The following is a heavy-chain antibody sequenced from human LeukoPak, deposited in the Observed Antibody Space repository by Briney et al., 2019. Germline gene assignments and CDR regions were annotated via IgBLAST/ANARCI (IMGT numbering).Heavy chain of an antibody. Sequence: PGGSLRLSCAAAGFTFSSYWMHWGRQAPGKGLVWVSRINSDGSSTSYADSVKGRFTISRDNAKNTLHLQMNSLRAEDTAVYYCATSSGYYLDFDYWGQGTLVTVSS. D-gene: IGHD3-22*01. CDR2: INSDGSST. J-gene: IGHJ4*02. CDR3: ATSSGYYLDFDY. CDR1: GFTFSSYW. V-gene: IGHV3-74*01.